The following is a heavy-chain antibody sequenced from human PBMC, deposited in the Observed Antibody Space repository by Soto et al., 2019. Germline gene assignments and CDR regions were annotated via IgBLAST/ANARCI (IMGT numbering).Heavy chain of an antibody. V-gene: IGHV1-18*01. CDR3: ARSPGYSASWGYFYYGMKI. CDR2: INTYHGNT. Sequence: QVQLVQSGAELKKPGASVKVSCKASGYTFTNYGISWVRQAPGQGLEWMGWINTYHGNTKYAQKLQGRVTMTKDTSTITAYMELTSLRSDDTAVYYCARSPGYSASWGYFYYGMKIWGQGTTVIVSS. CDR1: GYTFTNYG. J-gene: IGHJ6*02. D-gene: IGHD6-13*01.